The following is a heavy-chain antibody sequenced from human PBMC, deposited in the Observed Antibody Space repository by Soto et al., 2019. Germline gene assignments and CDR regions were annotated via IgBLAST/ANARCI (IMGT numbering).Heavy chain of an antibody. D-gene: IGHD6-13*01. J-gene: IGHJ4*02. V-gene: IGHV3-30*03. CDR1: GFTFSSYG. CDR2: ISYDGSNK. Sequence: QVQLVESGGGVVQPGRSLRLSCAASGFTFSSYGMHWVRQAPGKGLEWVAVISYDGSNKYYADSVKGRFTSSRDNSKNTLYLQMNSLRAEDTAVYYCARDIAAAGTIDYWGQGTLVTVSS. CDR3: ARDIAAAGTIDY.